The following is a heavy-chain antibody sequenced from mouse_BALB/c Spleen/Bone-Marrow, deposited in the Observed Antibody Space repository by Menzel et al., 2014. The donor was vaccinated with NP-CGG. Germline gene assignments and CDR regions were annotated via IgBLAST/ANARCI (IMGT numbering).Heavy chain of an antibody. V-gene: IGHV5-6-3*01. D-gene: IGHD2-1*01. CDR1: GFTFSSYG. Sequence: EVHLVESGGGLVQPGWSLKLSCAASGFTFSSYGMSWVRQTPDKRLELVATINRNGGSTYYPDSVKGRFTNSRDTAMNTLYLQMSSLKSEETAMYYCVRGNYGNYVDYFDFWGQGTTLTVSS. CDR3: VRGNYGNYVDYFDF. CDR2: INRNGGST. J-gene: IGHJ2*01.